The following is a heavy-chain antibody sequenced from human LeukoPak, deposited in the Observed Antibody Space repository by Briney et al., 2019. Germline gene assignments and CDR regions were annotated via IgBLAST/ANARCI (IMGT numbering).Heavy chain of an antibody. CDR2: VFPGDSDT. CDR1: GYSFATYW. V-gene: IGHV5-51*01. D-gene: IGHD3-22*01. CDR3: ARQDYYDTSNYNY. Sequence: GESLKISCKGSGYSFATYWIGWVRQMPGKGLEWMGIVFPGDSDTRYSPSFQGQVTISADKSISTAYLQWSGLKASDTAMYYCARQDYYDTSNYNYWGHGTLVTVSS. J-gene: IGHJ4*01.